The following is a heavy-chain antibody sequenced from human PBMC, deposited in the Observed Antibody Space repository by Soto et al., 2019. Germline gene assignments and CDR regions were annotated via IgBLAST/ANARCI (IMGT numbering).Heavy chain of an antibody. CDR2: IYYSGST. CDR1: GGSISSYY. V-gene: IGHV4-59*01. CDR3: ARDTPLYDSSGYYSFDP. Sequence: PSETLSLTCTVSGGSISSYYWSWIRQPPGKGLEWIGYIYYSGSTNYNPSLKSRVTISVDTSKNQFSLKLSSVTAADTAVYYCARDTPLYDSSGYYSFDPWGQGTLVTVSS. J-gene: IGHJ5*02. D-gene: IGHD3-22*01.